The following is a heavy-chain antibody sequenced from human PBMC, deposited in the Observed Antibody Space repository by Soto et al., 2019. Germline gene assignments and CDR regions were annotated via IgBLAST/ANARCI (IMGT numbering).Heavy chain of an antibody. CDR3: AKDSAPVYGNNWFDP. Sequence: GGSLRLSCAASGFTFDDYAMHWVRQAPRKGLEWVSGISWNSGSIGYADSVKGRFTISRDNAKNSLYLQMNSLRAEDTALYYCAKDSAPVYGNNWFDPWGQGTLVTVSS. V-gene: IGHV3-9*01. CDR1: GFTFDDYA. D-gene: IGHD4-17*01. CDR2: ISWNSGSI. J-gene: IGHJ5*02.